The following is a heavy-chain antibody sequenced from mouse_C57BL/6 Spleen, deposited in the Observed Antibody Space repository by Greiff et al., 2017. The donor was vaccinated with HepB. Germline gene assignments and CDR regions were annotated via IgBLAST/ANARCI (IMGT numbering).Heavy chain of an antibody. V-gene: IGHV1-82*01. J-gene: IGHJ2*01. CDR1: GYAFSSSW. Sequence: VKLMESGPELVKPGASVKISCKASGYAFSSSWMNWVKQRPGKGLEWIGRIYPGDGDTNYNGKFKGKATLTADKSSSTAYMQLSSLTSEDSAVYFCVRDYGNYVDDWGQGTTLTVSS. CDR2: IYPGDGDT. CDR3: VRDYGNYVDD. D-gene: IGHD2-1*01.